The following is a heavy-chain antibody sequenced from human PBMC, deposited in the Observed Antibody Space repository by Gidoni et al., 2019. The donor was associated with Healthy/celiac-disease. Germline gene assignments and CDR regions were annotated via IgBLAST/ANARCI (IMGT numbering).Heavy chain of an antibody. Sequence: QVQLVASGGGLVKPGGSLRLSWAASGFTLSDYYLSWMRQAPGKGLEWVSYISSSGSTIYYAASVKGRFTSSRDNAKNSLYLQMNSLRAEDTAVYYCARDAGWGPSFDYWGQGTLVTVSS. CDR2: ISSSGSTI. CDR1: GFTLSDYY. J-gene: IGHJ4*02. D-gene: IGHD3-16*01. V-gene: IGHV3-11*01. CDR3: ARDAGWGPSFDY.